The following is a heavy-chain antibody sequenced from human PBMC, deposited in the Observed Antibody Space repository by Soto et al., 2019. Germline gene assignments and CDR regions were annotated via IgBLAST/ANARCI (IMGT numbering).Heavy chain of an antibody. J-gene: IGHJ4*02. V-gene: IGHV4-39*01. CDR2: IYYSGST. D-gene: IGHD2-15*01. CDR3: ARHVDCSGGSCSNFDY. CDR1: GGSISSSSYY. Sequence: PSETLSLTCTVSGGSISSSSYYWGWIRQPPGKGLEWIGSIYYSGSTYYNPSLKSRVTISVDTSKNQFSLKLSSVTAADTAVYYCARHVDCSGGSCSNFDYWGQGTLVTVSS.